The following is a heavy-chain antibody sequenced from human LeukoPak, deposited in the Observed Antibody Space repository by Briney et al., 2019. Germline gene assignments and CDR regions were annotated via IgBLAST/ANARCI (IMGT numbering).Heavy chain of an antibody. CDR2: ISDSGKT. V-gene: IGHV4-59*01. CDR3: TRGGDGYNFYFDY. J-gene: IGHJ4*02. CDR1: GVSMSNYY. Sequence: KPSETLSLTCTVSGVSMSNYYWSWIRQPPGKGLEWIGCISDSGKTNYNPSLRSRVTISVDTSKNQFSLKLSSVTAADTAVYYCTRGGDGYNFYFDYWGQGTLSPSPQ. D-gene: IGHD5-24*01.